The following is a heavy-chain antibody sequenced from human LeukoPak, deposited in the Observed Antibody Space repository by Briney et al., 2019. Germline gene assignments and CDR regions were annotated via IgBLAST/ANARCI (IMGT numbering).Heavy chain of an antibody. CDR3: AKASSGYSLIDAFDI. J-gene: IGHJ3*02. CDR2: ISGGGGGRT. Sequence: GGSLRLSCGASAFTFRNYWMYWVRHPPAKGLVWVSTISGGGGGRTYYADSVKGRFTISRDTSKSTLYLQINSLRAEDTALYYCAKASSGYSLIDAFDIWGQGTMVTVSS. CDR1: AFTFRNYW. V-gene: IGHV3-23*01. D-gene: IGHD2-21*01.